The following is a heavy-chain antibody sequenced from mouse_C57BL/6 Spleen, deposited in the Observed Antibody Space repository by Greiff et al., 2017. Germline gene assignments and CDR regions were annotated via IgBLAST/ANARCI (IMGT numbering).Heavy chain of an antibody. V-gene: IGHV5-9-1*02. CDR3: TREERREYWAMDY. Sequence: EVQVVESGEGLVKPGGSLKLSCAASGFTFSSYAMPWVRQTPEKRLEWVAYISSGGDYIYYADTVKGRFTISRDNARNTLYLHMSSLKSEDKAMDYCTREERREYWAMDYWGKGTSVTVSS. CDR1: GFTFSSYA. CDR2: ISSGGDYI. J-gene: IGHJ4*01. D-gene: IGHD2-14*01.